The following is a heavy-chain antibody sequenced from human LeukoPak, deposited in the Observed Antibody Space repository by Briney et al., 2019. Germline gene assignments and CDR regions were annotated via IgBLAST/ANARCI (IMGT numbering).Heavy chain of an antibody. Sequence: PGGSLRLSCAASGFTFSSYAMSWVRQAPGKGLEWVSAISGSGGSTYYADSMKGRFTISRDNSKNTLYLQMNGLRAEDTAVYYCARDGPYYYDSSGYYPRGSGFDYWGQGTLVTVSS. CDR1: GFTFSSYA. V-gene: IGHV3-23*01. CDR3: ARDGPYYYDSSGYYPRGSGFDY. J-gene: IGHJ4*02. CDR2: ISGSGGST. D-gene: IGHD3-22*01.